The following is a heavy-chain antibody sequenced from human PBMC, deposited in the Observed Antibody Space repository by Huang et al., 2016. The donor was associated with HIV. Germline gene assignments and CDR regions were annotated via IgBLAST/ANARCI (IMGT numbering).Heavy chain of an antibody. J-gene: IGHJ6*03. V-gene: IGHV3-30*01. CDR1: RFTFSNYA. CDR3: ARDLWLRDLYYYYYMDV. D-gene: IGHD5-12*01. CDR2: ISYDGSNK. Sequence: QVQLVESGGGVVQPGRSLRLSCAASRFTFSNYAMHWVRQAPGKGVEWGAVISYDGSNKYYADSVKGRFTISRDNSKNTLYLQMNSLRAEDTAVYYCARDLWLRDLYYYYYMDVWGKGTTVTVSS.